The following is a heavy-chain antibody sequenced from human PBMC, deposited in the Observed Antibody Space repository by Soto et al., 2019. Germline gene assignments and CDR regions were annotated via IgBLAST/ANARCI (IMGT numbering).Heavy chain of an antibody. CDR2: ISGSGGST. J-gene: IGHJ4*02. Sequence: PGGSLRLFCAASGFTFSSYAMSWVRQAPGKGLEWVSAISGSGGSTYYADSVKGRFTISRDNSKNTLNLQMNSLRAEDTAVYYCAKGHVGATVDDTFDYWGQGTLVTVSS. CDR1: GFTFSSYA. CDR3: AKGHVGATVDDTFDY. D-gene: IGHD1-26*01. V-gene: IGHV3-23*01.